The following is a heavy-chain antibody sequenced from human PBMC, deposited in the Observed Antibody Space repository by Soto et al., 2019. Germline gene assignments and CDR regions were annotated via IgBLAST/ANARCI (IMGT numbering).Heavy chain of an antibody. J-gene: IGHJ6*02. V-gene: IGHV1-18*01. Sequence: QVQLVQSGAEVKKPGASVKVSCKASGYTFTSYGISWVRRAPGQGLEWMGWISAYNGNTNYAQRLQGRVTMTTDTSTSTLYMELRSLRSDDTAVYYCARDVRGHYYYYGMDVWGPGTTVTVSS. CDR2: ISAYNGNT. CDR1: GYTFTSYG. D-gene: IGHD5-12*01. CDR3: ARDVRGHYYYYGMDV.